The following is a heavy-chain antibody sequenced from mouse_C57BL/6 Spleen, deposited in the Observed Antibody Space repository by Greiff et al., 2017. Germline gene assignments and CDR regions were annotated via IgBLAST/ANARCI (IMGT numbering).Heavy chain of an antibody. Sequence: QVQLQQPGAELVRPGSSVKLSCKASGYTFTSYWMHWVKQRPIQGLEWIGNIDPSDSDTHYNQKFKDKATLTGDKSSSTAYMQLSSLTSEDSAVYYCARTHYYGSSGFAYWGQGTLVTVSA. CDR1: GYTFTSYW. CDR2: IDPSDSDT. CDR3: ARTHYYGSSGFAY. J-gene: IGHJ3*01. V-gene: IGHV1-52*01. D-gene: IGHD1-1*01.